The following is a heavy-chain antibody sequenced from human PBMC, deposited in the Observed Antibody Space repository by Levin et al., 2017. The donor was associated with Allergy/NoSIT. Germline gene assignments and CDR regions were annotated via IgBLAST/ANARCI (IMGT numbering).Heavy chain of an antibody. V-gene: IGHV3-15*01. J-gene: IGHJ4*02. D-gene: IGHD2-2*01. CDR3: TVVMGGYCTTTRCYRDF. CDR2: IKSKAAGGTT. Sequence: KAGGSLRLSCAASGFTFSKVWMSWVRQAPGKGLEWVGRIKSKAAGGTTDYAGPVKGRFTISRDDSKNTLYLQMNDLETEDTAVYYCTVVMGGYCTTTRCYRDFWGQGTLVTVSS. CDR1: GFTFSKVW.